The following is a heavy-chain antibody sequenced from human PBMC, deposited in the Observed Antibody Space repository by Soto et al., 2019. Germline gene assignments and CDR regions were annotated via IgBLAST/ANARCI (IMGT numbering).Heavy chain of an antibody. V-gene: IGHV1-69*13. CDR2: IIPIFGTA. CDR3: ASGHRDASFDY. J-gene: IGHJ4*02. Sequence: SVKVSCKASGGTFSSYAISWVRQAPGQGLQWMGGIIPIFGTANYAQKFQGRVTITADESTSTAYMELSSLRSEDTAVYYCASGHRDASFDYWGQGTLVTVSS. CDR1: GGTFSSYA.